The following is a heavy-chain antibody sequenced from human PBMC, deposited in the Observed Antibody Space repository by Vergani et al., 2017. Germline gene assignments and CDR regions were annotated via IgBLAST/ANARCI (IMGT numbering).Heavy chain of an antibody. J-gene: IGHJ4*02. CDR3: ARGGKGSIRVVPSTHL. D-gene: IGHD1-14*01. Sequence: QVKLEESGGGVVQPGRSLRLSCAASGFPFGNYAMHWVRQAPAKGLEWGGVISYVGTEKKYADSVNGRFTISRDKCKKIVSLQMNSLRVEDTAVYYCARGGKGSIRVVPSTHLWGQGTQVSVS. CDR1: GFPFGNYA. V-gene: IGHV3-30-3*01. CDR2: ISYVGTEK.